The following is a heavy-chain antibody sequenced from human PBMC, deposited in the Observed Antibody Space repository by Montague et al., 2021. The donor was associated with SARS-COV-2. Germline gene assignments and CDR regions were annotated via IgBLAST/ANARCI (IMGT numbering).Heavy chain of an antibody. J-gene: IGHJ4*02. CDR1: GGSTNNYY. CDR3: ARGRFYYDSGEFGS. D-gene: IGHD3-22*01. V-gene: IGHV4-4*07. CDR2: IHASGIS. Sequence: SETLSLTCTVSGGSTNNYYWSWIRQPAGKGLEWIGRIHASGISTYNPSLETRVTMSVDTSKNQFSLKLSSVTAADTAVYYCARGRFYYDSGEFGSWGQGTLVTVSS.